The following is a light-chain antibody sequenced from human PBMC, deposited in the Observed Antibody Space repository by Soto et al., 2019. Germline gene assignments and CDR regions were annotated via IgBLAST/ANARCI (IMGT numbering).Light chain of an antibody. CDR3: GSWDSRLSTYV. CDR2: DNN. CDR1: SFTIGNNY. J-gene: IGLJ1*01. V-gene: IGLV1-51*01. Sequence: QPVLTQPPSVSAAPGQRVTISCAGKSFTIGNNYVSWYQQLPGSAPKLLLFDNNKRPSGIPGRFSGSKSGSSATLAITGLQTGDEADYYCGSWDSRLSTYVFGTGTKVTVL.